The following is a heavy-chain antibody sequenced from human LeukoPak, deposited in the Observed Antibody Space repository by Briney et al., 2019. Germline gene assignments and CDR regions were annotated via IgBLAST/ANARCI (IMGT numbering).Heavy chain of an antibody. Sequence: GGSLRLSCVVSGFTFNTYSMNWVRQAPGKGLEWVSYISSSSSTIYYADSVKGRFTISRDNAKNSLYLQMNSLRAEDTAVYYCVRTMVRGVSDYWGQGTLVTVSS. CDR1: GFTFNTYS. V-gene: IGHV3-48*04. D-gene: IGHD3-10*01. CDR2: ISSSSSTI. CDR3: VRTMVRGVSDY. J-gene: IGHJ4*02.